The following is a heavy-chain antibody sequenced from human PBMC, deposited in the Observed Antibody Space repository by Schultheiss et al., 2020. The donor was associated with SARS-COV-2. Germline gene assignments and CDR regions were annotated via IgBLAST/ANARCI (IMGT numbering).Heavy chain of an antibody. V-gene: IGHV1-58*01. D-gene: IGHD7-27*01. CDR2: IVVGSGNT. Sequence: SVKVSCKASGFTFTSSAVQWVRQARGQRLEWIGWIVVGSGNTNYAQKFQGRVTITADESTSTAYMELSSLRSEDTAVYYCARESPNWGFPPPGGDYGMDVWGQGTTVTVSS. CDR3: ARESPNWGFPPPGGDYGMDV. CDR1: GFTFTSSA. J-gene: IGHJ6*02.